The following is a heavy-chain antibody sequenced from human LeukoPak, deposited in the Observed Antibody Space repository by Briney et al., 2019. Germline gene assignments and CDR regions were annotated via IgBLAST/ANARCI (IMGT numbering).Heavy chain of an antibody. J-gene: IGHJ4*02. Sequence: PSETLSLTCTVSGGSISSYYWSWIRQAPGKGLEWIGYVYYSGSTNYNPSLKSRITVSVDTSKSQFSLKLTSVTAADTAVYYCASSFRGYSCYRFDYWGQGTLVIVSS. V-gene: IGHV4-59*01. CDR2: VYYSGST. D-gene: IGHD5-18*01. CDR1: GGSISSYY. CDR3: ASSFRGYSCYRFDY.